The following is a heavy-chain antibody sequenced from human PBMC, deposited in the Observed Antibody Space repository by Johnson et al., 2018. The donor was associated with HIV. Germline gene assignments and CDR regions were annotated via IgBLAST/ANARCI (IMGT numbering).Heavy chain of an antibody. D-gene: IGHD3-3*02. CDR1: GFTFDDYA. V-gene: IGHV3-9*01. CDR2: ISWNSGSR. CDR3: AKGMLAERGAFDI. J-gene: IGHJ3*02. Sequence: VQLVESGGGLVQPGRSLRVSCAASGFTFDDYAMHCVRQAPGKGLEWVSGISWNSGSRGYADSVKGRFIISRDNAKNSLNLQMNSLRAEDTALYYFAKGMLAERGAFDIWGQGTMVTVSS.